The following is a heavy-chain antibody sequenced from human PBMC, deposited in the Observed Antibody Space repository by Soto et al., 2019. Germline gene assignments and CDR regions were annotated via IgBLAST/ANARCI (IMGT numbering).Heavy chain of an antibody. CDR3: ARDAAKWASGSYLYNWFDP. CDR2: ISSSSSTI. Sequence: EVQLVESGGGLVQPGGSLRLSCAASGFTFSSYSMNWVRQAPGKGLEWVSYISSSSSTIYYADSVKGRFTISRDNAKNSLYLQMNSLRAEDTAVYYCARDAAKWASGSYLYNWFDPWGQGTLVTVSS. J-gene: IGHJ5*02. D-gene: IGHD3-10*01. V-gene: IGHV3-48*01. CDR1: GFTFSSYS.